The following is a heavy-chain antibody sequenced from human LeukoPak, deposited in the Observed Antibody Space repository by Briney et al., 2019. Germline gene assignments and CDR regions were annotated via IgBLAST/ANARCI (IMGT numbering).Heavy chain of an antibody. V-gene: IGHV4-34*01. CDR1: GGSFSGYY. CDR2: INHSGST. CDR3: ARGVVIADNDAFDI. D-gene: IGHD3-22*01. Sequence: SETLSLTCAVYGGSFSGYYRSWIRQPPGKGLEWIGEINHSGSTNYNPSLKSRVTISVDTSKNQFSLKLSSVTAADTAVYYCARGVVIADNDAFDIWGQGTMVTVSS. J-gene: IGHJ3*02.